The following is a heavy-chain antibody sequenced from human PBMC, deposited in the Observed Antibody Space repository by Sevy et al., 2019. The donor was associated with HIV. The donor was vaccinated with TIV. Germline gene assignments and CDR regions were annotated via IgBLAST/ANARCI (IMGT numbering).Heavy chain of an antibody. Sequence: GESLKISCMASGYSFSSHWIGWVRQKPGKGLEWVGIIYPSDSETTYNQSFQGQVTISADKSINTAYLQWSGLKASDSAMYYCARQKRSADFLDYWGQGTLVTVSS. CDR2: IYPSDSET. CDR1: GYSFSSHW. V-gene: IGHV5-51*01. CDR3: ARQKRSADFLDY. J-gene: IGHJ4*02. D-gene: IGHD2-21*02.